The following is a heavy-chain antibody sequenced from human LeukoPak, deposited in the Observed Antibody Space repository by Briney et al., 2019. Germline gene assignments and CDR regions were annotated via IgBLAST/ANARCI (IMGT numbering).Heavy chain of an antibody. CDR2: ISGNGGST. V-gene: IGHV3-64D*09. Sequence: GGSLRLSCSASGFTFSRYPMHWVRQAPGKGLEYVSAISGNGGSTYYADSVKGRFTISRDNSKNTLYLQMSSLRTEDAAIYYCVKAQYDFWSGLDYWGQGTLVTVSS. CDR1: GFTFSRYP. J-gene: IGHJ4*02. CDR3: VKAQYDFWSGLDY. D-gene: IGHD3-3*01.